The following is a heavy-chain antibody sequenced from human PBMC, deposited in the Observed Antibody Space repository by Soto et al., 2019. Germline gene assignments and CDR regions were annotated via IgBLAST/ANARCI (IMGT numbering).Heavy chain of an antibody. V-gene: IGHV1-69*13. CDR3: ARDPGLQLRGYFDY. D-gene: IGHD5-12*01. CDR1: GGTFSSYA. Sequence: SVKVSCKXSGGTFSSYAISWVRQAPGQGLEWMGGIIPIFGTANYAQKFQGRVTITADESTSTAYMELSSLRSEDTAVYYCARDPGLQLRGYFDYWGQGTLVTVSS. CDR2: IIPIFGTA. J-gene: IGHJ4*02.